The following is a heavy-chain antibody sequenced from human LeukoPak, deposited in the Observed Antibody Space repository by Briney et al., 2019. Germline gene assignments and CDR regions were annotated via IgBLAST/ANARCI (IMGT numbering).Heavy chain of an antibody. V-gene: IGHV4-4*09. CDR3: ARSPMSLYSSADNNWFDP. D-gene: IGHD6-19*01. CDR2: IYTSGST. Sequence: SETLSLTCTVSGGSISRYYWSWIRQPPGKGLEWIGYIYTSGSTNYNPYLKSRVTISVDTSKNQFSLKLSSVTAADTAVYYCARSPMSLYSSADNNWFDPWGQGTLVTVSS. J-gene: IGHJ5*02. CDR1: GGSISRYY.